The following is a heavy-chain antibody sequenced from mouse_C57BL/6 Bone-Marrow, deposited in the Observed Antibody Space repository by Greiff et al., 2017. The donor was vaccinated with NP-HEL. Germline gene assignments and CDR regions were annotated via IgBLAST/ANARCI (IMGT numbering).Heavy chain of an antibody. Sequence: VQLQQPGAELVKPGASVKMSRKASGYTFTSYWITWVKQRPGHGLEWIGDIYPGSGSTNYNEKFKRKATLTVDTSSSTAYMQLSSLTSEDSAVYYCASTVVATREYWGQGTTLTVSS. V-gene: IGHV1-55*01. J-gene: IGHJ2*01. CDR1: GYTFTSYW. CDR2: IYPGSGST. CDR3: ASTVVATREY. D-gene: IGHD1-1*01.